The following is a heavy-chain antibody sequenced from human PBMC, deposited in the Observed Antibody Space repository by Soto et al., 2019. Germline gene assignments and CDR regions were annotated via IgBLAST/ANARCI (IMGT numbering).Heavy chain of an antibody. CDR2: VFNSGST. D-gene: IGHD6-25*01. Sequence: QLQLQESGPGLVKPSETLSLTCTISGVSISSSSYYWGWIRQPPGKGLEWIGSVFNSGSTYYNPSLKRRGSISVDTAKNQFSLKRSFVSAAYTAVDYCARHTRAIHIAAHWRQRNLLTLSS. J-gene: IGHJ4*02. V-gene: IGHV4-39*01. CDR1: GVSISSSSYY. CDR3: ARHTRAIHIAAH.